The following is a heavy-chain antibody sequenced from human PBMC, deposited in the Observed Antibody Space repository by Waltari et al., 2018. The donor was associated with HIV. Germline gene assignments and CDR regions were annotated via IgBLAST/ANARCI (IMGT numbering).Heavy chain of an antibody. CDR3: ARSPGIAATNLIDY. CDR2: ISSSSSYI. D-gene: IGHD2-15*01. J-gene: IGHJ4*02. V-gene: IGHV3-21*01. CDR1: GFTFSSYR. Sequence: EVQLVESGGGLVKPGGSLRLSCAASGFTFSSYRMNWFRQAPGKGLEWVSFISSSSSYIYYGDSVKGRFTISRDNAKNSLFLQMNSLRVEDTAVYYCARSPGIAATNLIDYWGQGTLVTVSS.